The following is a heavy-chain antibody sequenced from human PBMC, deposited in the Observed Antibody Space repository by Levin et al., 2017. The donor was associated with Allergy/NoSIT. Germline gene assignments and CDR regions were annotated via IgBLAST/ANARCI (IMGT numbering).Heavy chain of an antibody. J-gene: IGHJ4*02. D-gene: IGHD3-9*01. CDR3: ARDPFFDILTGSMLGLDY. Sequence: GESLKISCAASGFTFSSYAMHWVRQAPGKGLEWVALISYDGNNKYYADSVKGRFTVSRDNSKNTLYLQMSSLRAEDTAVYYCARDPFFDILTGSMLGLDYWGRGTLVTGSS. CDR1: GFTFSSYA. V-gene: IGHV3-30-3*01. CDR2: ISYDGNNK.